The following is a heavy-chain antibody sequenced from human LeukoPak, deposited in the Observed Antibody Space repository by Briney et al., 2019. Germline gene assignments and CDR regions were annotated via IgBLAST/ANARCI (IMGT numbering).Heavy chain of an antibody. CDR2: ISGNGLTI. J-gene: IGHJ6*03. CDR1: GFTFSSYE. D-gene: IGHD6-6*01. V-gene: IGHV3-48*03. Sequence: GGPLRLSCAASGFTFSSYEMNWVRQAPGKGLEWVSYISGNGLTIYYADSVKGRFTISRDNAKNSLYLQMNSLRAEDTAVYYCARRGIAARRGDGYYYYMDVWGKGTTVTVSS. CDR3: ARRGIAARRGDGYYYYMDV.